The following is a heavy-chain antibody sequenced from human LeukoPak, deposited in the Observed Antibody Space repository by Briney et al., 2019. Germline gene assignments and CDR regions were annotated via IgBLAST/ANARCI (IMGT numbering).Heavy chain of an antibody. CDR3: AGEAIVVVTAHAFDI. CDR2: IIPISGTA. CDR1: GGTFSRYA. Sequence: SSVKVSCKASGGTFSRYAISWVGQTPGQGLEWMGGIIPISGTANYAQKFQGRVTITADESTGTGYMELSSLRSEDTAVYYCAGEAIVVVTAHAFDIWGQGTMVTVSS. J-gene: IGHJ3*02. V-gene: IGHV1-69*01. D-gene: IGHD2-21*02.